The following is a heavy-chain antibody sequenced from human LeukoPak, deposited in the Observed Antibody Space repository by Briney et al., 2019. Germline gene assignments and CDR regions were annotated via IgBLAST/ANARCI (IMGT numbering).Heavy chain of an antibody. CDR2: INPSGGST. D-gene: IGHD5-18*01. J-gene: IGHJ4*02. CDR3: ARDRSSSGYGYYFDY. Sequence: ASVKVSCKASGYTFTSYYMHWVRQAPGQGLEWMGIINPSGGSTSHAQKFQGRVTMTRDMSTSTVYMELSSLRSEDTAVYYCARDRSSSGYGYYFDYWGQGTLVTVSS. V-gene: IGHV1-46*01. CDR1: GYTFTSYY.